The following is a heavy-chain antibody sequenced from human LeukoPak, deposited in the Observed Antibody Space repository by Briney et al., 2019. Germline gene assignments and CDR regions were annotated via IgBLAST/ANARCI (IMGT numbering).Heavy chain of an antibody. CDR1: GYSFTSYW. D-gene: IGHD3-22*01. J-gene: IGHJ4*02. CDR3: ARSPTYYYDSSGYYAYYFDY. V-gene: IGHV5-51*01. CDR2: IYPGDSDT. Sequence: GASLKISCKGSGYSFTSYWIGWVRQMPGKGLEWMGIIYPGDSDTRYSPSFQGQVTISADKSISTAYLQWSSLKASDTAMYYCARSPTYYYDSSGYYAYYFDYWGQGTLVTVSS.